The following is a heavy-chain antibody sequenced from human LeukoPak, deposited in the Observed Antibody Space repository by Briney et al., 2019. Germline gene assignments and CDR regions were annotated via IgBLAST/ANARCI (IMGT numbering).Heavy chain of an antibody. CDR1: GFTFSNYW. J-gene: IGHJ4*02. Sequence: GGSLRLSCAVSGFTFSNYWMSWVRQAPGKGLEWVANIKYYGSEKYYADSVRGRFTISRDNAKNSLYLQMNSLRAEDTAVYYCASALPADHFDYWGQGTLVTVSS. CDR3: ASALPADHFDY. CDR2: IKYYGSEK. V-gene: IGHV3-7*01.